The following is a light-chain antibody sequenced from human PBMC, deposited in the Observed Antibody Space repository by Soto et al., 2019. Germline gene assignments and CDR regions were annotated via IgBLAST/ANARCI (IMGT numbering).Light chain of an antibody. CDR3: QEYSEWPLFT. Sequence: EIVVTQSPGILSVSPGDRATLSCRASQSVGRNLAWYHQKPGQAPTLLIYAASTRATGLPARFSCSGSGTDFTLTISSLQSEDFAVYYCQEYSEWPLFTFGPGTRVDIK. J-gene: IGKJ3*01. V-gene: IGKV3-15*01. CDR2: AAS. CDR1: QSVGRN.